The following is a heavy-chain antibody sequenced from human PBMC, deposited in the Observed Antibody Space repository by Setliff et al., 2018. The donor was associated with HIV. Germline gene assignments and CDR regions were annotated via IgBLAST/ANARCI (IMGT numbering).Heavy chain of an antibody. V-gene: IGHV3-7*01. CDR2: IKQDGSEK. J-gene: IGHJ4*02. CDR3: ARQWEGFDY. CDR1: GFTFSSYW. Sequence: TSETLSLSCAASGFTFSSYWMSWVRQAPGKGLEWVANIKQDGSEKYYVDSVKGRFTISRDNAKNSLYLQMNSLRAEDTAVYYCARQWEGFDYWGQGTLVTVSS. D-gene: IGHD1-26*01.